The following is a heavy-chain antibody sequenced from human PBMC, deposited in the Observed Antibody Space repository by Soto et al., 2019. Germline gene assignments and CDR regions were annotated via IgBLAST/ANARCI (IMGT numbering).Heavy chain of an antibody. D-gene: IGHD3-10*01. CDR1: GGTFSSYA. CDR3: ASPGELLGYYYYGMDV. V-gene: IGHV1-69*01. Sequence: QVQLVQSGAEAKKPGSSVKVSCKASGGTFSSYAISWVRQAPGQGLEWMGGIIPIFGTANYAQKFQGRVTITADESTSTAYMELSSLRSEDTAVYYCASPGELLGYYYYGMDVWGQGTTVTVSS. CDR2: IIPIFGTA. J-gene: IGHJ6*02.